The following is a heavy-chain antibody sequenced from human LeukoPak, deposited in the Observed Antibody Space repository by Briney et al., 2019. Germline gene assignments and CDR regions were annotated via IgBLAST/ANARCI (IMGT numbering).Heavy chain of an antibody. CDR2: IWYDGSNK. D-gene: IGHD1-26*01. CDR1: GFTFSSYG. Sequence: GGSLRLSCAASGFTFSSYGMHWVRQAPGKGLEWVAVIWYDGSNKYYADSVKGRFTISRDNSKNTLYLQMNSLRAEDTAVYYCAKEGRSLLFNWFDPWGQGTLVTVSS. J-gene: IGHJ5*02. CDR3: AKEGRSLLFNWFDP. V-gene: IGHV3-33*06.